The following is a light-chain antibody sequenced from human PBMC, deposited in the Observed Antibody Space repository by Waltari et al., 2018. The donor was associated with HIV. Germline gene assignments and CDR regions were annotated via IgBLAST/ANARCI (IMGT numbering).Light chain of an antibody. Sequence: YVLTQPPSVSVVPGQTATVACIGHKIGTKDVHWYRQRPGQAPEVVVHEGNCRPSENPVRNPGSNSGDMATLGIENVESDDEAVYSCQVWDPNDDWVFGGGTKVTVL. CDR3: QVWDPNDDWV. V-gene: IGLV3-21*02. J-gene: IGLJ3*02. CDR2: EGN. CDR1: KIGTKD.